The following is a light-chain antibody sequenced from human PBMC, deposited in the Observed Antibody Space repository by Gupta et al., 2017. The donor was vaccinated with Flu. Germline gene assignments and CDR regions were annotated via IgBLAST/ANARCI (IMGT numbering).Light chain of an antibody. CDR1: SSNIESNY. J-gene: IGLJ2*01. V-gene: IGLV1-47*01. CDR3: AGWDDSLSGPHVV. Sequence: QSVLTHAPSASGTPGQRLTSSCSGSSSNIESNYVYWDQQHPGTAPKHHIYGNNQRPSGVPGRFSGSKSGTAASLAISGLRSEDEDDYYCAGWDDSLSGPHVVFGGGTKLTVL. CDR2: GNN.